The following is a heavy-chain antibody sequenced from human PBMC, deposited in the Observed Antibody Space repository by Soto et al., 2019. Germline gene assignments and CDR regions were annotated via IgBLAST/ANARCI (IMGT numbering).Heavy chain of an antibody. J-gene: IGHJ6*02. V-gene: IGHV5-51*01. D-gene: IGHD3-10*01. CDR1: GYSFTSYW. CDR2: IYPGDSDT. Sequence: PGEFLKISCKGSGYSFTSYWIGWVRQMPGKGLEWMGIIYPGDSDTRYSPSFQGQVTISADKSIGTAYLQWSSLKASDTAMYYCARRITMVRGAYGMDVWGQGTTVTVSS. CDR3: ARRITMVRGAYGMDV.